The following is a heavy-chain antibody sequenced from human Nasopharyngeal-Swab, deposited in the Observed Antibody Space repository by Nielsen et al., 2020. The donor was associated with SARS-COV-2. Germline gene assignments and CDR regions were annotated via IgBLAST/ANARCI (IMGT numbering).Heavy chain of an antibody. J-gene: IGHJ4*02. CDR1: GFTFSSYE. Sequence: GGSLRLSCAASGFTFSSYEMNWVRQAPGKGLEWVSYISSSGSTRYYADSVKGRFTISRDNAKNSLYLQMNSLRAEDTAVYYCARVPSGWSFDYWGQGTLVTVSS. D-gene: IGHD6-19*01. CDR3: ARVPSGWSFDY. V-gene: IGHV3-48*03. CDR2: ISSSGSTR.